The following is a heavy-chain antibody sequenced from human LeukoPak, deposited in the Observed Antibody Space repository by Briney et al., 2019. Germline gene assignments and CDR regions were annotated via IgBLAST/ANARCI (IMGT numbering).Heavy chain of an antibody. V-gene: IGHV3-23*01. Sequence: GASLRLSCAASGYTFNNYAMSGVRQAPGKGLEWVSAITGSGGNTYYADSVKGRFTISRDNSKNTVFLQMNSLRAEDTAVYYCAKWGDYDVLTGYYVSDYWGQGTLVTVSS. CDR2: ITGSGGNT. D-gene: IGHD3-9*01. CDR1: GYTFNNYA. CDR3: AKWGDYDVLTGYYVSDY. J-gene: IGHJ4*02.